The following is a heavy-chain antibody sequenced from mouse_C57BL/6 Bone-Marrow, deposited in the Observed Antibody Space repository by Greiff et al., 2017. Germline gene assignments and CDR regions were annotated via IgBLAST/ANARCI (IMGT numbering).Heavy chain of an antibody. CDR2: IYPRSGNT. CDR1: GYTFTSYG. V-gene: IGHV1-81*01. J-gene: IGHJ3*01. Sequence: VQLQQSGAELARPGASVKLSCKASGYTFTSYGISWVKQRTGQGLEWIGEIYPRSGNTYYNEKFKGKATLTADKSSSTAYMELRSLTSEDSAVCLCARARLRQRGWFAYWGQGTLVTVSA. D-gene: IGHD2-4*01. CDR3: ARARLRQRGWFAY.